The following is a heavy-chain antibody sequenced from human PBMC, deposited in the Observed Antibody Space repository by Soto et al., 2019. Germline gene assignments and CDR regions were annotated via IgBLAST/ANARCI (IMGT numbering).Heavy chain of an antibody. CDR2: IYSGGST. V-gene: IGHV3-53*01. Sequence: AGGSLRLSCAASGFTVSSNYMSWVRQAPGKGLEWVSVIYSGGSTYYADSVKGRFTISRDNSKNTVFFQMNSLRAEDTAMYYCARSGIASAKRSLSDWGQGTLVTVSS. D-gene: IGHD6-13*01. J-gene: IGHJ4*02. CDR1: GFTVSSNY. CDR3: ARSGIASAKRSLSD.